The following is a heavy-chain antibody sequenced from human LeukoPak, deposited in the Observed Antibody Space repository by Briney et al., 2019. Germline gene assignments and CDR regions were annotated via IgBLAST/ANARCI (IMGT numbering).Heavy chain of an antibody. Sequence: GGSLRLSCAASGFTVSSNYMSWVRQAPGKGLEWVSGIYTGGDTYYADSVKDRFTISRDNSENTLYLQMNGLRAEDTAVYYCTKGLWAGVSAARDWGQGTLVTVSS. CDR3: TKGLWAGVSAARD. V-gene: IGHV3-66*01. D-gene: IGHD3-10*01. J-gene: IGHJ4*02. CDR1: GFTVSSNY. CDR2: IYTGGDT.